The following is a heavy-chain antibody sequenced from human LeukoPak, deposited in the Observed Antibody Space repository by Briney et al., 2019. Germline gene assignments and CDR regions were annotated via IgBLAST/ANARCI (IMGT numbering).Heavy chain of an antibody. CDR2: ISGSGNTI. J-gene: IGHJ4*02. V-gene: IGHV3-11*01. Sequence: GGSLRLSCAGSGFIFSVYYTSWIRHAPGEGLEWVSFISGSGNTISYADSVKGRFTISRDNAKKSLYLHMSSLGAEDTAIYYCARDVSTATGQWGSGYWGQGTLVTVSS. CDR3: ARDVSTATGQWGSGY. CDR1: GFIFSVYY. D-gene: IGHD2-2*01.